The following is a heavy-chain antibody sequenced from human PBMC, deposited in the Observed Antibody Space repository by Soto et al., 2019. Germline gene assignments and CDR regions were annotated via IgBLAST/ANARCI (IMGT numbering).Heavy chain of an antibody. D-gene: IGHD5-12*01. J-gene: IGHJ4*02. CDR3: TTGRVATIGGFLFDY. CDR1: GFTFSNAW. V-gene: IGHV3-15*07. Sequence: GGSLRLSCAASGFTFSNAWMNWVRQAPGKGLEWVGRIKSKTDGGTKDNAEPGKGRFTTSTDDSRNRLYLQMNSLKTNDTPVYYCTTGRVATIGGFLFDYWGQGTLVTVSS. CDR2: IKSKTDGGTK.